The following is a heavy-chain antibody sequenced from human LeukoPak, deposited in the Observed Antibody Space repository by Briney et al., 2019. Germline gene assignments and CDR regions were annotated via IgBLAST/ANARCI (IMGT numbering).Heavy chain of an antibody. CDR2: ISGSGGST. Sequence: PGRSLRLSCAASGFTFSSYAMSWVRQAPGKGLEWVSAISGSGGSTYYADSVKGRFTISRDNSKNTLYLQMNSLRAEDTAVYYCAKTPTRCSSTSCYVRGFDYWGQGTLVTVSS. D-gene: IGHD2-2*01. J-gene: IGHJ4*02. CDR1: GFTFSSYA. V-gene: IGHV3-23*01. CDR3: AKTPTRCSSTSCYVRGFDY.